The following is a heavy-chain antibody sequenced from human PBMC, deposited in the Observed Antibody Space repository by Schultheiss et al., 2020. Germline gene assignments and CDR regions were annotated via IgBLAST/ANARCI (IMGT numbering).Heavy chain of an antibody. D-gene: IGHD3-3*01. CDR3: ARGLNYYDFWSGYYYYYGMDV. V-gene: IGHV1-8*01. Sequence: GESLKISCKGSEYSFTSYDINWVRQATGQGLEWMGWMNPNSGNTGYAQKFQGRVTMTRNTSISTAYMELSSLRSEDTAVYYCARGLNYYDFWSGYYYYYGMDVWGQGTTVTVSS. CDR2: MNPNSGNT. CDR1: EYSFTSYD. J-gene: IGHJ6*02.